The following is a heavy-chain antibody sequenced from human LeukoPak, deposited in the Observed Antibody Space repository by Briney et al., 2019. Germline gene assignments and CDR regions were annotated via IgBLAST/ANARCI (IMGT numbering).Heavy chain of an antibody. CDR1: GGSISSYY. CDR3: ARGGGAVAGTAIFDY. Sequence: SETLSLTCTVSGGSISSYYWSWIRQPSGKGLEWIGYIYYSGSTNYNPSLKSRVTISVDTSKNQFSLKLSSVTAADTAVYYCARGGGAVAGTAIFDYWGQGTLVTVSS. V-gene: IGHV4-59*01. J-gene: IGHJ4*02. CDR2: IYYSGST. D-gene: IGHD6-19*01.